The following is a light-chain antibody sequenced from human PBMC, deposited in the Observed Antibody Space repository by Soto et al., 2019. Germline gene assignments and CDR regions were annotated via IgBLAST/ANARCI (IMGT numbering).Light chain of an antibody. Sequence: QSALTQPASVSGSLGQSITISCTGTNSDVGAYNYVSWYQQHPGKAPKLMIYEVTNRPSGVSNRFSGSKSGNTASLTISGLQAEDEADYYCSSYTSSSTYVFGTGTKLTVL. CDR3: SSYTSSSTYV. CDR2: EVT. CDR1: NSDVGAYNY. V-gene: IGLV2-14*01. J-gene: IGLJ1*01.